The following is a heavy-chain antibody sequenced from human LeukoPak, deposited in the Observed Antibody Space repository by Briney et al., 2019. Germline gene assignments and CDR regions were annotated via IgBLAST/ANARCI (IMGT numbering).Heavy chain of an antibody. V-gene: IGHV3-64D*06. CDR3: AKGGYYDSSGGDY. CDR1: GFTFSSYA. J-gene: IGHJ4*02. Sequence: GGSLRLSCSASGFTFSSYAMHWVRQAPGKGLEYVSAISSNGGSTYYADSVKGRFTISRDNSKNTLYLQMSSLRAEDTAVYYCAKGGYYDSSGGDYWGQGTLVTVSS. CDR2: ISSNGGST. D-gene: IGHD3-22*01.